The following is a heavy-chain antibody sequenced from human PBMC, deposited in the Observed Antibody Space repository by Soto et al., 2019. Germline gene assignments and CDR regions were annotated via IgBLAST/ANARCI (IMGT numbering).Heavy chain of an antibody. V-gene: IGHV4-31*03. CDR1: GGSISSGGYY. Sequence: QVQLQESGPGLVKPSQTLSLTCTVSGGSISSGGYYWSWIRQHPGKGLEWIGYIYYSGSTYYNSSLKSRVTISVDTSKNQVSLKLSSVTAADTAVYYCARESYYYDSSGYYNWIDPWGQGTLVTVSS. J-gene: IGHJ5*02. CDR3: ARESYYYDSSGYYNWIDP. D-gene: IGHD3-22*01. CDR2: IYYSGST.